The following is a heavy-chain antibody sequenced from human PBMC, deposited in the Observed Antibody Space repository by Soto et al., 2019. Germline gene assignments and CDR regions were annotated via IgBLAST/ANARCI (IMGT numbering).Heavy chain of an antibody. D-gene: IGHD3-3*01. CDR1: GFTFSGYA. V-gene: IGHV3-23*01. CDR2: ISGSGGST. J-gene: IGHJ6*02. CDR3: AKGGGDFWTGYADRFYYFGMDV. Sequence: EVQLLESGGGLVQPGGSLRLSCAASGFTFSGYAMSWVRQAPGKGLEWVSVISGSGGSTYYTVSVRGRFTISRDNSKNTLYLQVNSLRAEDTAVYYCAKGGGDFWTGYADRFYYFGMDVWGQGTTVTVSS.